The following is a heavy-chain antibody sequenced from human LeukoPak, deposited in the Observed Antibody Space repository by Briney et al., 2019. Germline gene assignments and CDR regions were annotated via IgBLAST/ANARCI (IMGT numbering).Heavy chain of an antibody. CDR1: GFTFTSSA. V-gene: IGHV1-58*01. CDR3: AAVTYYDFWSGYFPFDY. Sequence: GASVKVSCKASGFTFTSSAAQWVRQARGQRLEWIGWIVVGSGNTNYAQKFQERVTITRDMSTSTAYMELSSLRSEDTAVYYCAAVTYYDFWSGYFPFDYWGQGTLVTVSS. D-gene: IGHD3-3*01. J-gene: IGHJ4*02. CDR2: IVVGSGNT.